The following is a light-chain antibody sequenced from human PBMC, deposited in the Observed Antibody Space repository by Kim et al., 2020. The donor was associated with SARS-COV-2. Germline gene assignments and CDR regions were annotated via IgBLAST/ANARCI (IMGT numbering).Light chain of an antibody. CDR1: SGSIANHY. V-gene: IGLV6-57*03. J-gene: IGLJ2*01. CDR2: EDK. CDR3: QSYASPDVV. Sequence: GNTVTISCTRSSGSIANHYVHWYQQRPGSAPTTVIYEDKQRPSGVPDRFSGSIDRSSNSASLTISGLKTEDEADYYCQSYASPDVVFGGGTQLTVL.